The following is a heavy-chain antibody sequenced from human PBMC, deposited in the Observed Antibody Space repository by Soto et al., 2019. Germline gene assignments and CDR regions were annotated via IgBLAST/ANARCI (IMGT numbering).Heavy chain of an antibody. D-gene: IGHD2-2*01. CDR1: GYTFTSYS. CDR2: INAGNGNT. CDR3: ARDDGGYCSSTSCYAWFAP. Sequence: GASVKVSCKASGYTFTSYSMHWVRQAPGQRLEWMGWINAGNGNTKYSQKFQGRVTITRDTSASTAYMELSSLRSEDTAVYYCARDDGGYCSSTSCYAWFAPWGQGTLVTVSS. J-gene: IGHJ5*02. V-gene: IGHV1-3*01.